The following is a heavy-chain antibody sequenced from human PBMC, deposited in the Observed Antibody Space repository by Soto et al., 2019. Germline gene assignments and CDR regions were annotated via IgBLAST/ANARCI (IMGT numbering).Heavy chain of an antibody. J-gene: IGHJ4*02. CDR2: IFYTGTT. D-gene: IGHD2-21*01. Sequence: SETLSLTCSVSGGSVSYNSYYWGWIRQPPGKGLEWVGGIFYTGTTYYSPSLKDRLSISVDTSKNSFSLNLTSVTAADTAVYFCARLVVVAPVANVWGQGALVTV. CDR1: GGSVSYNSYY. V-gene: IGHV4-39*01. CDR3: ARLVVVAPVANV.